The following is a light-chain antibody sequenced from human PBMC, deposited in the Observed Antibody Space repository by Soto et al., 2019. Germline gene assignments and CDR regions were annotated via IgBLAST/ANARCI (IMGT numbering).Light chain of an antibody. Sequence: EIVLTQSPATLSVSPGESATLSCRASQSVSSRLGWYQQRPGQAPRLLIYGASTRATGIPARFSGSGSGTEFTLTISSLQSDDSAVYYCQQYANWPPFTFGQGTRLEIK. V-gene: IGKV3-15*01. CDR3: QQYANWPPFT. CDR1: QSVSSR. CDR2: GAS. J-gene: IGKJ5*01.